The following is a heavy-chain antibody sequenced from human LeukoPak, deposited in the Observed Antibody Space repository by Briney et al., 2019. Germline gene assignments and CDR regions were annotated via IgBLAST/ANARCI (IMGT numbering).Heavy chain of an antibody. CDR1: GGSISSSAYY. CDR3: ARNIDD. CDR2: IFYPGST. Sequence: PSETLSLTCTVSGGSISSSAYYWGWIRQPPGKGLEWIGSIFYPGSTYYKPSLKSRVTISVDTSKNQFSLKLSSVTAADTAVYYCARNIDDWGQGTLVTVPS. J-gene: IGHJ4*02. D-gene: IGHD1/OR15-1a*01. V-gene: IGHV4-39*01.